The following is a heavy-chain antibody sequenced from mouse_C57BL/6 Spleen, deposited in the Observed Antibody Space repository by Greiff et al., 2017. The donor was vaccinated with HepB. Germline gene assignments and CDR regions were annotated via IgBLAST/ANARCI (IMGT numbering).Heavy chain of an antibody. CDR2: IDPSDSET. J-gene: IGHJ4*01. CDR1: GYTFTSYW. V-gene: IGHV1-52*01. CDR3: ARRGYTPYYAMDY. D-gene: IGHD5-1-1*01. Sequence: VQLQQPGAELVRPGSSVKLSCKASGYTFTSYWMHWVKQRPIQGLEWIGNIDPSDSETHYNQKFKDKATLTVDKSSSTAYMQLSSLTSEDSAVYYCARRGYTPYYAMDYWGQGTSVTVSS.